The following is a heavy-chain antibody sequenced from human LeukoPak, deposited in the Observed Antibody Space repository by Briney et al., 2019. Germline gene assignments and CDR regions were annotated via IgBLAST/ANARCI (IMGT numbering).Heavy chain of an antibody. Sequence: SETLSLTCTVSGGSISSYYWTWIRQPPGKGLEWIGYIYYGGSTYYSGSTNYNPSLKSRVTISVDTSKNQFSLKLSSVTAADTAVYYCARDGGSLTGVDYWGQGTLVTVSP. CDR1: GGSISSYY. D-gene: IGHD7-27*01. CDR3: ARDGGSLTGVDY. CDR2: IYYGGSTYYSGST. J-gene: IGHJ4*02. V-gene: IGHV4-59*12.